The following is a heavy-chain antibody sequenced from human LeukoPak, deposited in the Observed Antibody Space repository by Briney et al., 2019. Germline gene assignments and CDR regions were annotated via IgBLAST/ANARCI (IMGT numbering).Heavy chain of an antibody. CDR3: ASLGDFWSGGPL. Sequence: SETLSLTCTVSGGSISSSSYYWGWIRQPPGKGLEWIGSIYYSGSTYYNPSLKSRVTISVDTSKNQFSPKLSSVTAADTAVYYCASLGDFWSGGPLWGQGTLVTVSS. V-gene: IGHV4-39*01. J-gene: IGHJ4*02. CDR1: GGSISSSSYY. CDR2: IYYSGST. D-gene: IGHD3-3*01.